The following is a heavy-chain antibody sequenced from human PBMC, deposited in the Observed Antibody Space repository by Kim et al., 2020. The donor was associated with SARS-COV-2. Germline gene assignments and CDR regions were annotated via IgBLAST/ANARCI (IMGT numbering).Heavy chain of an antibody. D-gene: IGHD6-13*01. Sequence: YADSVKGRFTISRDNSKNTLYLQMNSLRAEDTAVYYCAKDAYSSSWYGGYWGQGTLVTVSS. J-gene: IGHJ4*02. CDR3: AKDAYSSSWYGGY. V-gene: IGHV3-30*02.